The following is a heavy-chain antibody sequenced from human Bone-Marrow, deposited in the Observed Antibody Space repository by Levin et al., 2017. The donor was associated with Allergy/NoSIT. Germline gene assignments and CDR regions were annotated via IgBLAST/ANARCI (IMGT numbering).Heavy chain of an antibody. D-gene: IGHD2-21*01. CDR3: ATLWGLWWDY. V-gene: IGHV3-53*01. Sequence: GGSLRLSCAASGFTVNGNYMSWVRQAPGKGLEWVSVLYSGGSTDYADSVKGRFSVSRDSSKNTLFLQMNSLRAEDTAVYYCATLWGLWWDYWGQGTPVIVSS. J-gene: IGHJ4*02. CDR1: GFTVNGNY. CDR2: LYSGGST.